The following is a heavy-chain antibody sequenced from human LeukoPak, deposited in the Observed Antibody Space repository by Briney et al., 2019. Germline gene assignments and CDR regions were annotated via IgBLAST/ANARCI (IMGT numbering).Heavy chain of an antibody. J-gene: IGHJ3*01. V-gene: IGHV6-1*01. D-gene: IGHD1-20*01. CDR1: GDSVSSNSAA. CDR2: TYYRSKWFD. Sequence: SQTLSLTCAISGDSVSSNSAAWNWIRQSPSRGLEWLGRTYYRSKWFDDYAPSVKSRIMINPDTSKNHLSLQLSSVTPEDTAVYYCCHSLTGRTGTFDVWGQGTVVTVYS. CDR3: CHSLTGRTGTFDV.